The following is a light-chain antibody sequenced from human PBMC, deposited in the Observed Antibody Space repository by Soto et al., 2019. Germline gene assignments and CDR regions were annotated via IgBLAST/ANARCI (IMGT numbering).Light chain of an antibody. J-gene: IGLJ2*01. CDR3: GAWDGSLTGGV. CDR1: SSNIGSNY. Sequence: QSVLTQPPSVSAAPGQKVTISCSGSSSNIGSNYVSWYQQLPGTAPKLLIYENYERPSGIPDRFSGSKSGTSATLGITGLQTGDEAAYYCGAWDGSLTGGVFGGGTKLTVL. CDR2: ENY. V-gene: IGLV1-51*02.